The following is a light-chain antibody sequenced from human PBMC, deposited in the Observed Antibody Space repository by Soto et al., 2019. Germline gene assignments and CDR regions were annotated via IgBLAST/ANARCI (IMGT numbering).Light chain of an antibody. CDR3: LLSYNCPYV. J-gene: IGLJ1*01. V-gene: IGLV7-46*01. CDR2: DTT. Sequence: AVVTQEPSLTVSPGGTVTLTCGSSTGAVTNGHYPYWFQQKPGQPPRTLIYDTTNRHHWTPARFSGSLLWGKAALTLSRAQPEDEAEYYCLLSYNCPYVCGTGTKVTVL. CDR1: TGAVTNGHY.